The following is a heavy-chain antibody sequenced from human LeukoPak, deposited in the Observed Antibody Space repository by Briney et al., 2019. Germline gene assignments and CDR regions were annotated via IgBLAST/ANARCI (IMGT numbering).Heavy chain of an antibody. CDR3: ARTSVWGGRGFDY. D-gene: IGHD3-16*01. Sequence: GGSLRLSCAASRFTFSSYAMSWVRQAPGKGLAWVSTISGGSGSTYCADSVKGRFTISRDNSKNTLYLQMNSLRDEDTAVYYCARTSVWGGRGFDYWGQGTLVTVSS. CDR1: RFTFSSYA. V-gene: IGHV3-23*01. J-gene: IGHJ4*02. CDR2: ISGGSGST.